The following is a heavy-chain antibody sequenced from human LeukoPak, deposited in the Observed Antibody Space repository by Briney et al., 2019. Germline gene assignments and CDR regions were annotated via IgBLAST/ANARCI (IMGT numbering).Heavy chain of an antibody. V-gene: IGHV4-59*01. CDR2: IYYTGST. Sequence: SETLSLICTVSGGSISSYYWSWIRQPPGQGLEWIGYIYYTGSTDYNPSLKGRVAISVDTSKNQFSLKLSSVTAADTAVYYCARGSKAAPGTFDYWGQGTLVTVSS. D-gene: IGHD6-13*01. J-gene: IGHJ4*02. CDR1: GGSISSYY. CDR3: ARGSKAAPGTFDY.